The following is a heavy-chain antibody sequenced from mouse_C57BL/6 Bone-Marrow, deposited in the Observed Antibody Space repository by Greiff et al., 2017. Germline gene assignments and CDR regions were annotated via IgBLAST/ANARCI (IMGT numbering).Heavy chain of an antibody. CDR1: GYTFTSYG. V-gene: IGHV1-81*01. CDR2: IYPRSGNT. D-gene: IGHD1-1*01. J-gene: IGHJ2*01. Sequence: QVQLQQSGAELARPGASVKLSCKASGYTFTSYGISWVKQRTGQGLEWIGEIYPRSGNTYYNEKFKGKATLTADKSSSTAYMELRSLTSEDSAVYFCRLTDYGSSQYYFDDWGQGTTLTVSS. CDR3: RLTDYGSSQYYFDD.